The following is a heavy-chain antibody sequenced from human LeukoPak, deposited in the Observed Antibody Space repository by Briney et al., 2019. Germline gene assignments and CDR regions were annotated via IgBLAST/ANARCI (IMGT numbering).Heavy chain of an antibody. CDR2: IYYSGST. CDR1: GGSISSGGYY. J-gene: IGHJ4*02. D-gene: IGHD3-9*01. V-gene: IGHV4-31*03. CDR3: ASRPWNYDISTGYYNGVGGYFDY. Sequence: SETLSLTCTVSGGSISSGGYYWSWIRQHPGKGLEWIGYIYYSGSTYYNPSLKSRVTISVDTSKNQFSLKLSSVTAADTAVYYCASRPWNYDISTGYYNGVGGYFDYWGQGTLVTVSS.